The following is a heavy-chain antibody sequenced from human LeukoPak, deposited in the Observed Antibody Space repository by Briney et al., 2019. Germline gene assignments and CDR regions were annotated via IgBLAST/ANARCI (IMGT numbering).Heavy chain of an antibody. CDR1: GYTFTSYG. Sequence: ASVKVSCKASGYTFTSYGISWVRQAPGQGLEWMGWISANDGNTDYPQKLQGRVTMTTDTSTSTAYMELRSLRSDDTAVYYCARESHVTREDYWGQGTLVTVSS. J-gene: IGHJ4*02. CDR3: ARESHVTREDY. V-gene: IGHV1-18*01. D-gene: IGHD3-10*01. CDR2: ISANDGNT.